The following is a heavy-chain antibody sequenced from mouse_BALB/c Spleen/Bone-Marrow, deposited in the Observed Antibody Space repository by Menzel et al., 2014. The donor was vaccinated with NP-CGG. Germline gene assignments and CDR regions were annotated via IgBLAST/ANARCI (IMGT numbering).Heavy chain of an antibody. CDR2: INPYNGAT. CDR1: GYSFTACF. Sequence: EVQLQQSGPELVKPGASMKISCKASGYSFTACFIHWIKQSHVKSLEWIGRINPYNGATTYNQNFNDKASLTVDKSSSTAYMELHSLTSEDSAVYYCARRWSGAMDYWVQGTSVTVSS. CDR3: ARRWSGAMDY. V-gene: IGHV1-18*01. J-gene: IGHJ4*01. D-gene: IGHD2-3*01.